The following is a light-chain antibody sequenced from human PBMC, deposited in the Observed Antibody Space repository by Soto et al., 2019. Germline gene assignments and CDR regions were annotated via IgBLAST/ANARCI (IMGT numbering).Light chain of an antibody. CDR3: QKCGIAPFT. Sequence: DIQMTQSPSTLSASVGDRVTITCRASQSISDSLAWYQQKPGKAPDLLISDASSLERGVPSRFSGSGSGTDFTLTISSLQPEDVATYYCQKCGIAPFTFGGGTKVELK. CDR1: QSISDS. V-gene: IGKV1-5*01. J-gene: IGKJ4*01. CDR2: DAS.